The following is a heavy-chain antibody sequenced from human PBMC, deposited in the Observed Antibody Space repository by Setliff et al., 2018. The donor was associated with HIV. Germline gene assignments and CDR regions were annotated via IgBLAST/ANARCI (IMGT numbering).Heavy chain of an antibody. CDR3: ARALYGDYGGDLNWLDP. CDR2: IKTDSGSP. Sequence: ASVKVSCKASGYSFSNYAINWVRQAPGQGLVWMGWIKTDSGSPTYAQGFTGRFVFSVDTSVTTAYLQISSLKAEDTAVYYCARALYGDYGGDLNWLDPWGQGTLVTVSS. V-gene: IGHV7-4-1*02. J-gene: IGHJ5*02. CDR1: GYSFSNYA. D-gene: IGHD4-17*01.